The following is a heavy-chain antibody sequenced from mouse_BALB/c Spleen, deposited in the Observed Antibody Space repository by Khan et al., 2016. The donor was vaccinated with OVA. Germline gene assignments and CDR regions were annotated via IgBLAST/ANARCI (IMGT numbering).Heavy chain of an antibody. D-gene: IGHD2-2*01. Sequence: QVQLQQSVPELVNPGASLKVSCKATGYTFTDYIIGWVKQSTRQGLEWIGDIFPGSGTPHYNEKFKDKATLTADKSSNTAYMQLSSLTSEDSAVYFCGRGGYAVFAYWGQGTLVTVSA. CDR2: IFPGSGTP. V-gene: IGHV1-77*01. CDR3: GRGGYAVFAY. CDR1: GYTFTDYI. J-gene: IGHJ3*01.